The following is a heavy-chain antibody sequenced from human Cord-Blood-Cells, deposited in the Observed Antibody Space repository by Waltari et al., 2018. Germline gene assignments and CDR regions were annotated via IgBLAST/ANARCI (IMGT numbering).Heavy chain of an antibody. J-gene: IGHJ3*02. V-gene: IGHV1-2*02. Sequence: QVQLVQSGAEVKKPGASVKVSCKASGYTFTGYYMHWVRPAPGQGLEWRGWINPNSGGKNYEQKCQGRVTMTRDTSISTAYMELSRLRSDDTAVYYCARVRWELNAFDIWGQGTMVAVSS. CDR2: INPNSGGK. CDR3: ARVRWELNAFDI. CDR1: GYTFTGYY. D-gene: IGHD1-26*01.